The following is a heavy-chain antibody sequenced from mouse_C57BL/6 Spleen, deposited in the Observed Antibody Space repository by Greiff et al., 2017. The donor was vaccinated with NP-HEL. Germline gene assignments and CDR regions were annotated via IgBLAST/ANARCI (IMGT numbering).Heavy chain of an antibody. CDR2: IDPSDSYT. V-gene: IGHV1-69*01. CDR1: GYTFTSYW. J-gene: IGHJ4*01. Sequence: QVQLKQPGAELVMPGASVKLSCKASGYTFTSYWMHWVKQRPGQGLEWIGEIDPSDSYTNYNQKFKGKSTLTVDKSSSTAYMQLSSLTSEDSAVYYCARSITPYYYAMDYWGQGTSVTVSS. D-gene: IGHD2-4*01. CDR3: ARSITPYYYAMDY.